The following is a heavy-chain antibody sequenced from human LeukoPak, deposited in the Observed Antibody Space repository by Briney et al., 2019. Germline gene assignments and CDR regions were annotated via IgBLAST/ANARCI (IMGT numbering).Heavy chain of an antibody. J-gene: IGHJ3*02. V-gene: IGHV4-59*08. CDR1: GGSLNAYY. Sequence: PSETLSLTRTVSGGSLNAYYWSWIRQPPEKGLEWIAYVRDNGENNYNPSLKSRVAISVDTAKNQISLRLNFVTAADTAIYYCAQKPANTAAFDIWGLGTMVTVSS. CDR2: VRDNGEN. CDR3: AQKPANTAAFDI. D-gene: IGHD5-18*01.